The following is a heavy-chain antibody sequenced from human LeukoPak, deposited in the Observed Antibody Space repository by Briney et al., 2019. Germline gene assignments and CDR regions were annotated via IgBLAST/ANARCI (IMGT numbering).Heavy chain of an antibody. CDR1: GGSISSYY. Sequence: SETLSLTCTVSGGSISSYYWSWIRQPPGKGLEWVGYIYYSGSTNYNPSLKSRVTISVDTSKNQFSRKLSSVTAADTAVYYCARAYNWNHNDYFDYWGQGTLVTVSS. CDR2: IYYSGST. J-gene: IGHJ4*02. D-gene: IGHD1-14*01. CDR3: ARAYNWNHNDYFDY. V-gene: IGHV4-59*01.